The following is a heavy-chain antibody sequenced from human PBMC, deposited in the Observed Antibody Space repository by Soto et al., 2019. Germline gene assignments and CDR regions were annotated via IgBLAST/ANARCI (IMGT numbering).Heavy chain of an antibody. Sequence: GGSLRLSCAASGFTFSSYAMSWVRQAPGKGLEWVSAIIGSGGSPYYADPVKARFTISRDNSKNTLYLQMNSLRAEDTAVYYWAKELGATSGYDYYYYGMDVWGQGTTVTVSS. J-gene: IGHJ6*02. CDR1: GFTFSSYA. V-gene: IGHV3-23*01. CDR2: IIGSGGSP. D-gene: IGHD5-12*01. CDR3: AKELGATSGYDYYYYGMDV.